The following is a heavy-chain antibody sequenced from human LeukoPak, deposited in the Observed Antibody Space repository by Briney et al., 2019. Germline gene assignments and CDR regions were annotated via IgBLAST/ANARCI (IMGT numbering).Heavy chain of an antibody. CDR3: AGPDYYDSSGLDY. CDR2: IYHSGST. D-gene: IGHD3-22*01. V-gene: IGHV4-4*02. J-gene: IGHJ4*02. Sequence: SGTLSLTCAVSGGSISSSNWWSWVRQPPGKGLEWIGEIYHSGSTNYNPSLKSRVTISVDKSKNQFSLKLSSVTAADTAAYYCAGPDYYDSSGLDYWGQGTLVTVSS. CDR1: GGSISSSNW.